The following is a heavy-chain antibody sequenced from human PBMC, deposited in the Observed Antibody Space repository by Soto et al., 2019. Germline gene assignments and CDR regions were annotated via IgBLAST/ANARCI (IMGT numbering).Heavy chain of an antibody. CDR1: GGSISSYY. J-gene: IGHJ5*02. V-gene: IGHV4-4*07. CDR3: ARRSRGYDSGWFDP. Sequence: SETLSLTCTVSGGSISSYYWSWIRQPAGKGLEWIGRIYTSGSTNYNPSLKSRVTMSVDTTKNQFSLKLSSVTAADPAVYYCARRSRGYDSGWFDPWGQGTLVTVSS. CDR2: IYTSGST. D-gene: IGHD5-12*01.